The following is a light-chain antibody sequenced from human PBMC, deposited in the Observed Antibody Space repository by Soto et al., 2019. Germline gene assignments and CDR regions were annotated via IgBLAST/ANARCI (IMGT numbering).Light chain of an antibody. Sequence: SYELTQPPSLSVAPGQTARITCGGANIGGRNAHWYQQKAGQAPILVVYDDSDRPSGIPERFSGSNSGNTATLNISRVEAGDEAAYYCQVWEPASDVVFGGGTKLTVL. J-gene: IGLJ2*01. V-gene: IGLV3-21*02. CDR2: DDS. CDR1: NIGGRN. CDR3: QVWEPASDVV.